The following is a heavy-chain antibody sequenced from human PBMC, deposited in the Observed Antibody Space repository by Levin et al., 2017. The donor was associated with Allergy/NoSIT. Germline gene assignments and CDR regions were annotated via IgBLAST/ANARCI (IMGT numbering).Heavy chain of an antibody. J-gene: IGHJ4*02. D-gene: IGHD5-12*01. CDR1: GFTFSSYG. Sequence: GGSLRLSCAASGFTFSSYGMHWVRQAPGKGLEWVAVISYDGSNKYYADSVKGRFTISRDNSKNTLYLQMNSLRAEDTAVYYCAKARGSGYDPGDFWGQGTLVTVSS. CDR3: AKARGSGYDPGDF. CDR2: ISYDGSNK. V-gene: IGHV3-30*18.